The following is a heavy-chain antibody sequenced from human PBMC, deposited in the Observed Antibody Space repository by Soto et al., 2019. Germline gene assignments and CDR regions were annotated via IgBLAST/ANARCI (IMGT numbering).Heavy chain of an antibody. CDR1: GFTFSSYG. CDR2: ISYDGSNK. D-gene: IGHD2-2*01. V-gene: IGHV3-30*18. Sequence: GGSLRLSCAASGFTFSSYGMHWVRQAPGKGLEWVAVISYDGSNKYYADSVKGRFTISRDNSKNTLYLQMNSLRAEDTAVYYCAKDGGYCSSTSCYPLCDYWGQGTLVTVSS. CDR3: AKDGGYCSSTSCYPLCDY. J-gene: IGHJ4*02.